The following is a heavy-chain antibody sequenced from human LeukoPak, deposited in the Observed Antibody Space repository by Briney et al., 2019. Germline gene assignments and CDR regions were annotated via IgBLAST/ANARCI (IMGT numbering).Heavy chain of an antibody. Sequence: GGSLRLSCVASGFSFSTHGMHWVRQAPGKGLEWVAVIWHDGRSIYDEDSVKGRFTISRDTSENTVYLQMNSLRAEDTAVYYCAKGFSTLWVNYFDDWGQGTPVTVSS. CDR2: IWHDGRSI. J-gene: IGHJ4*02. D-gene: IGHD2-21*01. V-gene: IGHV3-33*06. CDR3: AKGFSTLWVNYFDD. CDR1: GFSFSTHG.